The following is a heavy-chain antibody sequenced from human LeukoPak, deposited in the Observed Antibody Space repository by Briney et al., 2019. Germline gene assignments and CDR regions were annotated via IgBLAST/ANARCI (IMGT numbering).Heavy chain of an antibody. CDR2: ISNRGGST. J-gene: IGHJ4*02. Sequence: GGSLRLSCAASGITFRNYVMSWVRQAPGKGLEWVSGISNRGGSTFYADSVKGRFTISRDNSKNTLYLQMNSLRVEDTAVYYCATLLGYCSGGDCYRLYFDDWGQGTLVTVSS. V-gene: IGHV3-23*01. D-gene: IGHD2-15*01. CDR1: GITFRNYV. CDR3: ATLLGYCSGGDCYRLYFDD.